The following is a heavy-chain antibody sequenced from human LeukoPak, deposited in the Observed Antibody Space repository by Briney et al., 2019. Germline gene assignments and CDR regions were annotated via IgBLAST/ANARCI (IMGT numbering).Heavy chain of an antibody. V-gene: IGHV2-5*02. CDR1: GFSLIPTGVG. Sequence: ESGPTLVNPTQTLTLTCTFSGFSLIPTGVGVGWVRQPPGTALEWLALIYWDDVERFSPSLKSRLTISKDTSKNQVVLTMTDMDPVDTTTYYCALTHDYGDYVAQFDYWGQGTLVTVSS. CDR3: ALTHDYGDYVAQFDY. D-gene: IGHD4-17*01. CDR2: IYWDDVE. J-gene: IGHJ4*02.